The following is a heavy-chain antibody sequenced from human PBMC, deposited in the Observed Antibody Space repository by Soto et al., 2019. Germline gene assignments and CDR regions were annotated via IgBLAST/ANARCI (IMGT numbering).Heavy chain of an antibody. Sequence: QVQLQESGPGLVKPSGTLSLTCAVSGGSISSSNWWSWVRQPPGEGLEWIGEIYHSGSTNYNPTLECRVTIPVDKSKNHFCLKPSSVTAADTAVYYCAIRTTVTTRLGYWGQGTLVTVSS. CDR1: GGSISSSNW. J-gene: IGHJ4*02. CDR3: AIRTTVTTRLGY. V-gene: IGHV4-4*02. CDR2: IYHSGST. D-gene: IGHD4-17*01.